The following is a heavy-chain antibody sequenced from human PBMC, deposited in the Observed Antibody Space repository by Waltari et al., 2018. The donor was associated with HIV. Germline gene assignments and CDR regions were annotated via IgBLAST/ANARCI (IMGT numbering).Heavy chain of an antibody. D-gene: IGHD2-8*01. V-gene: IGHV3-48*02. CDR3: ARDDLYGSGLDV. CDR2: IRSRSDS. CDR1: GFSYGDYP. J-gene: IGHJ6*02. Sequence: GESGGGLVQSGGRLRTSCGALGFSYGDYPMNWVRQAPGKGLEWISHIRSRSDSYYADSVRGRFTISRDNAKNSLYLQMDSLRDEDTAVYYCARDDLYGSGLDVWGQGTTVTVSS.